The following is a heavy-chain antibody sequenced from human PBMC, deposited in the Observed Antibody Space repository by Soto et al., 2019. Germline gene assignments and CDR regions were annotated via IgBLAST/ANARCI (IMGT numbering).Heavy chain of an antibody. CDR3: ARRYDFWSRYTNYYYYYGMDV. V-gene: IGHV4-39*01. D-gene: IGHD3-3*01. J-gene: IGHJ6*02. CDR2: IYYSGST. Sequence: PSETLSLTCTVSGGSISSSSYYWGWIRQPPGKGLEWIGSIYYSGSTYYNPSLKSRVTISVDTSKNQFSLKLSSVTAADTAVYYCARRYDFWSRYTNYYYYYGMDVWGQGTKVTVSS. CDR1: GGSISSSSYY.